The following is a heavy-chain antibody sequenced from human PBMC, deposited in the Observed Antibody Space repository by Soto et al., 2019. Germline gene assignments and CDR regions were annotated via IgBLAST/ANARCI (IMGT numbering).Heavy chain of an antibody. J-gene: IGHJ6*03. CDR3: ARRSWFGELTNYYYYMDV. CDR2: IYPGDSDT. Sequence: GESLKISCKGSGYSFTSYWIGWVRQMPGKGLEWMGIIYPGDSDTRYSPSFQGQVTISADKSISTAYLQWSSLKASDIAMYYCARRSWFGELTNYYYYMDVWGKGTTVTVSS. V-gene: IGHV5-51*01. D-gene: IGHD3-10*01. CDR1: GYSFTSYW.